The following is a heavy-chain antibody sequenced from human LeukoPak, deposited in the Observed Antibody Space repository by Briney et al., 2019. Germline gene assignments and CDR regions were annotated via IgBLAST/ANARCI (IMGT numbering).Heavy chain of an antibody. D-gene: IGHD3-10*01. CDR2: IFYSGST. Sequence: SETLSLTCTVSGASISSHYWSWIRQPPGKGLEWIGYIFYSGSTNYNPSPKSRVTMSVGRSKNQFSLKLSSVTAADTAVYYCARSSGSYYKGVGYFDYWGQGTLVTVSS. V-gene: IGHV4-59*11. CDR3: ARSSGSYYKGVGYFDY. CDR1: GASISSHY. J-gene: IGHJ4*02.